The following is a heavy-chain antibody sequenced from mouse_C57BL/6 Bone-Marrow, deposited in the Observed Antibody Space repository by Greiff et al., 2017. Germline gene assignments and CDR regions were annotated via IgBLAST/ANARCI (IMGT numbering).Heavy chain of an antibody. Sequence: VQLQQSGAELVRPGSSVKMSCKTSGYTFTSYGINWVKQRPGQGLEWIGYIYIGNGYTEYNEKFKGKATLTSDTSSSTAYMQLSSLTSEDSASYFCAPIYYYGSSFLNYAMDYWGQGTAVTVSS. V-gene: IGHV1-58*01. CDR3: APIYYYGSSFLNYAMDY. D-gene: IGHD1-1*01. J-gene: IGHJ4*01. CDR1: GYTFTSYG. CDR2: IYIGNGYT.